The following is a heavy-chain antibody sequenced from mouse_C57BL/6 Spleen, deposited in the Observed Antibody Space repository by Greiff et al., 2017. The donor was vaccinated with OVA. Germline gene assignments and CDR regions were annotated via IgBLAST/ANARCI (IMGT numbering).Heavy chain of an antibody. CDR2: IYPGDGDT. CDR3: ARSGDAHRYAMDY. V-gene: IGHV1-82*01. Sequence: QVQLQQSGPELVKPGASVKISCKASGYAFSSSWMNWVKQRPGKGLEWIGRIYPGDGDTNYNGKFKGKATLTADKSSSTAYMQLSSLTSEDSAVYFCARSGDAHRYAMDYWGQGTSVTVSS. D-gene: IGHD3-1*01. J-gene: IGHJ4*01. CDR1: GYAFSSSW.